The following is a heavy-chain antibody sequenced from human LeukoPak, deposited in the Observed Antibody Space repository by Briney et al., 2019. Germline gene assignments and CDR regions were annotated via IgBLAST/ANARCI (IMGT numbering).Heavy chain of an antibody. V-gene: IGHV3-21*04. J-gene: IGHJ4*02. CDR1: GFTFSSYS. D-gene: IGHD3-3*01. Sequence: PGGSLRLSCAASGFTFSSYSMNWVRQAPGKGLEWVSSISSSSSYIYYADSVKGRFTISRDNSNNTLYLQMNSLRADDTAIYYCAQGDGTYYDFWSGSFVDYWGQGTLVTVSS. CDR3: AQGDGTYYDFWSGSFVDY. CDR2: ISSSSSYI.